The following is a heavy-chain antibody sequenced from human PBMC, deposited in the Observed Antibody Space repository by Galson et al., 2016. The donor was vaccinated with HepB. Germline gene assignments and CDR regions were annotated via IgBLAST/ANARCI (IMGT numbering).Heavy chain of an antibody. CDR1: GFTFSSYA. Sequence: SLRLSCAASGFTFSSYAMHWVRQAPGKGLEWVAVIAYDGSSQYYADSVKGRFTISRDNSKNTLYLQMNSLRAEDTAVYYCSRLEWGLGPWFYYWGQGTLVTVSS. V-gene: IGHV3-30-3*01. J-gene: IGHJ4*02. CDR3: SRLEWGLGPWFYY. CDR2: IAYDGSSQ. D-gene: IGHD1-26*01.